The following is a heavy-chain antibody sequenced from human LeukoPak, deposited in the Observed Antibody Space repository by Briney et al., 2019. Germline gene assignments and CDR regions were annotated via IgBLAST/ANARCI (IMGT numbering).Heavy chain of an antibody. CDR2: IYPGDSDT. D-gene: IGHD3-22*01. CDR3: ARLGDYYDSSEVWGGPFDY. CDR1: GYSFTSYW. Sequence: GESLKISCKGSGYSFTSYWIGWVRQMPGKGLEWMGIIYPGDSDTRYSPSFQGQVTISADKSISTAYLQWSSLKASDTAMYYCARLGDYYDSSEVWGGPFDYWGQGTLVTVSS. V-gene: IGHV5-51*01. J-gene: IGHJ4*02.